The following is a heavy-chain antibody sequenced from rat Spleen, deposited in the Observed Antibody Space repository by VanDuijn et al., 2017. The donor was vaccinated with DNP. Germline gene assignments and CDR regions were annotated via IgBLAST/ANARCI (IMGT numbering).Heavy chain of an antibody. CDR2: VSYDGDKI. CDR3: ARALVATRAMDA. J-gene: IGHJ4*01. Sequence: EVQLVESGGGLVQPGRSLKLSCAASGFTFSKYDMTWVRQAPAKGLEWVASVSYDGDKIYYRDSVKGRFTISRDNAKSNLYLQMDSLRSEDTATYYCARALVATRAMDAWGQGTSVTVSS. D-gene: IGHD1-3*01. CDR1: GFTFSKYD. V-gene: IGHV5-25*01.